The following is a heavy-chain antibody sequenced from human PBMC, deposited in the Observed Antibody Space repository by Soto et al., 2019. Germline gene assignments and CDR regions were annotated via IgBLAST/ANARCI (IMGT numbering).Heavy chain of an antibody. J-gene: IGHJ2*01. CDR1: GGSISSGGYY. CDR2: IYYSGST. Sequence: QVQLQESGPGLVKPSQTLSLTCTVSGGSISSGGYYWSWIRQHPGKGLEWIGYIYYSGSTYYSASLASRITISVDTSNNQFSLTLSSVTAADTAVYYCARVHYDTLTGYYRGGSFDLWGRGTLLTVSS. V-gene: IGHV4-31*03. D-gene: IGHD3-9*01. CDR3: ARVHYDTLTGYYRGGSFDL.